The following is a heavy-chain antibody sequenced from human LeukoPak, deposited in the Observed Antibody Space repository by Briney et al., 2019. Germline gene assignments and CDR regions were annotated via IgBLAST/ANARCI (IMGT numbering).Heavy chain of an antibody. J-gene: IGHJ4*02. Sequence: GASVKVSCKASGGTFSGYAISWVRQAPGQGLEWMGGIIPIFGTANCAQKFQGRVTITADKSTSTAYMELSSLRSEDTAVYYCASWGSGAGYDYWGQGTLVTVSS. D-gene: IGHD3-10*01. CDR2: IIPIFGTA. V-gene: IGHV1-69*06. CDR1: GGTFSGYA. CDR3: ASWGSGAGYDY.